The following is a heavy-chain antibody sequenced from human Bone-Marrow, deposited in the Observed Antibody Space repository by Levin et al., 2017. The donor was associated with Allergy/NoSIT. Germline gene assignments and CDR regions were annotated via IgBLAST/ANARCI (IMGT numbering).Heavy chain of an antibody. CDR1: GFTFGDYY. CDR3: ARDRYGDYGDY. CDR2: MSYSGNKI. Sequence: PGGSLRLSCIGSGFTFGDYYMTWIRQAPGKRLEWISYMSYSGNKIDYADSVKGRFTISRDDAKNSVYLQMDSLRVEDTAVYYCARDRYGDYGDYWGRGTLVTVSS. V-gene: IGHV3-11*01. J-gene: IGHJ4*02. D-gene: IGHD4-17*01.